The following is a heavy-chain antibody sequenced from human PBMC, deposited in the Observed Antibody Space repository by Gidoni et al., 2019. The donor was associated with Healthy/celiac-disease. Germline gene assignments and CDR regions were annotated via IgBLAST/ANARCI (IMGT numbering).Heavy chain of an antibody. Sequence: QLQLQESGPGLVKPSETLSLTCTVSVGSISSSSYYWGWIRQPPGKGLEWIGSIYYSGSTYYNPSLKSRVTISVDTSKNQFSLKLSSVTAADTAVYYCARHPKGYDYDSSGYYYRDHSIHWGQGTLVTVSS. CDR1: VGSISSSSYY. CDR3: ARHPKGYDYDSSGYYYRDHSIH. D-gene: IGHD3-22*01. V-gene: IGHV4-39*01. CDR2: IYYSGST. J-gene: IGHJ4*02.